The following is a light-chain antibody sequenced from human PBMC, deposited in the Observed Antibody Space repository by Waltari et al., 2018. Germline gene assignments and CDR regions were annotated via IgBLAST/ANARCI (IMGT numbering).Light chain of an antibody. CDR2: GAS. CDR1: QSLSDN. CDR3: QQYKTWPPIT. V-gene: IGKV3-15*01. J-gene: IGKJ5*01. Sequence: EIVMTQSPATLSVSPGERATLSCRASQSLSDNLAWYQLKPAQAPRLLIYGASFRATGIPGRFRGSGSGTDFTLTISSLQSEDIAIYYCQQYKTWPPITFGQGTRLEIK.